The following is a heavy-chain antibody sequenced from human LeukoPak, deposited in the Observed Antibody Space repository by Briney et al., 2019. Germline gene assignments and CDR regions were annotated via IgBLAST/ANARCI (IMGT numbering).Heavy chain of an antibody. CDR3: ARPRTTGTTSAFDI. D-gene: IGHD1-1*01. V-gene: IGHV5-51*01. CDR1: GFDFTTYW. Sequence: GESLKISCKGSGFDFTTYWVSWVRPMPGKGLEWMGTIWPRDSDTRYSPSFQGQVTISADKSISTAYLHWNSLKAPDTAIYYCARPRTTGTTSAFDIWGQGTMVSVSS. CDR2: IWPRDSDT. J-gene: IGHJ3*02.